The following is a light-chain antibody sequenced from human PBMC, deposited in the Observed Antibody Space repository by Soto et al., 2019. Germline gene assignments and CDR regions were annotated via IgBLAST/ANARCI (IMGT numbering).Light chain of an antibody. CDR1: QSVSSY. CDR2: DAS. CDR3: QQRSNWPT. Sequence: EIVLTQSPATLSLSPGERATLSCRASQSVSSYFAWYQQKPGQAPRLLIDDASNRATGIPARFSGSGSGTDFTLTISSLEPEDFAVYYCQQRSNWPTFGGGTKVEIK. V-gene: IGKV3-11*01. J-gene: IGKJ4*01.